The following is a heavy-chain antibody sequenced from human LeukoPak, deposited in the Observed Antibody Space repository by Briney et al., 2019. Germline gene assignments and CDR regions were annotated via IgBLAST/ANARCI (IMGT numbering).Heavy chain of an antibody. J-gene: IGHJ6*03. Sequence: ASVKVSCKASGYTFTDYYMHWVRQAPGQGLEWMGWINPNIGGTNYAQKFQDRVTVTRDTSISTTYMELSRLRSEDTAVYYCARGLLRNIVVVVAATRYYYYYMDVWGKGTTVTVSS. V-gene: IGHV1-2*02. CDR1: GYTFTDYY. CDR2: INPNIGGT. CDR3: ARGLLRNIVVVVAATRYYYYYMDV. D-gene: IGHD2-15*01.